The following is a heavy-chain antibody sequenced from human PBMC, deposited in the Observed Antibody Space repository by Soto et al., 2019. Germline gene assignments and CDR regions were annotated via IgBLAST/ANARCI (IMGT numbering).Heavy chain of an antibody. CDR1: GYTFTGYY. V-gene: IGHV1-2*02. CDR3: ASTILSSGWIYGMDV. CDR2: INPNSGGT. Sequence: ASVKVSCKASGYTFTGYYMHWVRQAPGQGLEWMGWINPNSGGTNYAQKFQGRVTMTRDTSISTAYMELSRLRSDDTAVYYCASTILSSGWIYGMDVWGQGTTVTVSS. J-gene: IGHJ6*02. D-gene: IGHD6-19*01.